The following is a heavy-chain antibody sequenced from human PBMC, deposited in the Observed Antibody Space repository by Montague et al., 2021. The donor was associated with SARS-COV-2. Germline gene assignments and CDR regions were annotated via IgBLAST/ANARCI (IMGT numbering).Heavy chain of an antibody. CDR1: GFAFSSYE. CDR3: AREVAGCHGDCNDY. CDR2: ISSRGGSI. D-gene: IGHD2-21*02. Sequence: SLRLSCAASGFAFSSYEMNWVRQAPGKGLEWIAYISSRGGSIQYADFMMGRFTISRDNARNSLFLQMNSLRAEDTAVYYSAREVAGCHGDCNDYWGQGTLVPVSS. V-gene: IGHV3-48*03. J-gene: IGHJ4*02.